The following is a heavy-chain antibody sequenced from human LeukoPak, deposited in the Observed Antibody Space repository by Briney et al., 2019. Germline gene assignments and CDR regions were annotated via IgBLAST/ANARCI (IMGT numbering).Heavy chain of an antibody. CDR2: IIPIFGTA. D-gene: IGHD2-2*01. V-gene: IGHV1-69*13. Sequence: SVKVSCKASGGTFSSYAISWVRQAPGQGLEWMGGIIPIFGTANYAQKFQGRVTITADESTSTAYMELSSLRSEDTAVYYCVSDDCSGTSCPGDIDYWGQGTLVTVSS. CDR3: VSDDCSGTSCPGDIDY. J-gene: IGHJ4*02. CDR1: GGTFSSYA.